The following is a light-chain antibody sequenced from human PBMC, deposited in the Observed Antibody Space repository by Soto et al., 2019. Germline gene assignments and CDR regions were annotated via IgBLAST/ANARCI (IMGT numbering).Light chain of an antibody. Sequence: DIQLTQSPSFLSASVGDRVTITCRASQGISSYLAWYQQKPGKAPKLLIYAASTLQSGVPSRFSGSGSGTEFTLTISSLQPEDFATDYCQQPLTFGGGTKVEIK. CDR3: QQPLT. CDR2: AAS. J-gene: IGKJ4*01. V-gene: IGKV1-9*01. CDR1: QGISSY.